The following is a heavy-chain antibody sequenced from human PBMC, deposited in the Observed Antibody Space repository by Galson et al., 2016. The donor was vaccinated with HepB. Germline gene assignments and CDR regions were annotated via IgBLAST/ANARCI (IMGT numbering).Heavy chain of an antibody. CDR1: GFTFSTSA. CDR2: ISSDGSNQ. Sequence: SLRLSCAASGFTFSTSAVHWVRQAPGKGLEWVAVISSDGSNQFYADSVTGRFTISRDNSKDTLYLQMDSLRPDDTAVYYCAKRHEYCPPVGCSVDYWGQGTLVSVSS. CDR3: AKRHEYCPPVGCSVDY. V-gene: IGHV3-30-3*02. D-gene: IGHD2/OR15-2a*01. J-gene: IGHJ4*02.